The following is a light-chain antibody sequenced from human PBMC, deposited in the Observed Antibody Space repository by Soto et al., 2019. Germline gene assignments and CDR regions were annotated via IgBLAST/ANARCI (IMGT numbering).Light chain of an antibody. CDR2: DVS. CDR3: CSYAGSYTRYV. J-gene: IGLJ1*01. V-gene: IGLV2-11*01. CDR1: SSDVGGYNY. Sequence: QSALTQPRSVSGSPGQSVTISCTGTSSDVGGYNYVSWYQQHPGKAPKLMIYDVSKRPSGVPDRFSGSKSGNTASLTISGLQAEDEADYYCCSYAGSYTRYVFGTRTKLTVL.